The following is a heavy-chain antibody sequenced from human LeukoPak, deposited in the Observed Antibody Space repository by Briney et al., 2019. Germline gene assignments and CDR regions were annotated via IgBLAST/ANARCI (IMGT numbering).Heavy chain of an antibody. D-gene: IGHD5-24*01. CDR3: ARGLGYSLDH. J-gene: IGHJ4*02. Sequence: GASVKVSCKASGYTFTAYYLHWVRQAPGQGLEWMGWINPNTGGTNYTQKFQGRVTMTRDTSISTAYMELSRLRSDDTAVYYCARGLGYSLDHWGQGTLVTVSS. CDR2: INPNTGGT. CDR1: GYTFTAYY. V-gene: IGHV1-2*02.